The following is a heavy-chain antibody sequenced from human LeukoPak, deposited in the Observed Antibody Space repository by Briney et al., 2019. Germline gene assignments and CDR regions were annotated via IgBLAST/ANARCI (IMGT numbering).Heavy chain of an antibody. CDR3: ARDAPSGYDFWSGYFAGYYGMDV. CDR2: INPNNGGT. D-gene: IGHD3-3*01. V-gene: IGHV1-2*06. CDR1: GYTFTGYY. J-gene: IGHJ6*02. Sequence: ASVKVSCKASGYTFTGYYMHWVRQAPGQGLEWMGRINPNNGGTNYAQKFQGRVTMTGDTSTSTVYMELSSLRSEDTAVYYCARDAPSGYDFWSGYFAGYYGMDVWGQGTTVTVSS.